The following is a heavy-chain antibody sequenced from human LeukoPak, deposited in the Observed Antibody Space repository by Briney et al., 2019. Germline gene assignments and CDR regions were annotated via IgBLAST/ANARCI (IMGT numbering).Heavy chain of an antibody. CDR3: ARDRSTVAGIDF. J-gene: IGHJ4*02. CDR1: GFTYSTYW. CDR2: IKPDGGDK. Sequence: GGSLRLSYAASGFTYSTYWIAWVREAPGKGLEYVTTIKPDGGDKYYVDSVKGRFTISRDNARNSLFLHMNSLRAEDTAVYYCARDRSTVAGIDFWGQGTLVTVSS. V-gene: IGHV3-7*01. D-gene: IGHD6-19*01.